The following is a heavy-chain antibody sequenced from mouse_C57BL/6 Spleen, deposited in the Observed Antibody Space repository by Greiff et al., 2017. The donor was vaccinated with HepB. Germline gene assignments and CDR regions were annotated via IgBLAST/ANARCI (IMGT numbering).Heavy chain of an antibody. Sequence: DVKLVESGGGLVKPGGSLKLSCAASGFTFSSYAMSWVRQTPEKRLEWVATISDGGSYTYYPDNVKGRFTISRDNAKNNLYLQMSHLKSEDTAMYYCAREGLGRVYFDYWGQGTTLTVSS. D-gene: IGHD3-3*01. CDR1: GFTFSSYA. CDR3: AREGLGRVYFDY. CDR2: ISDGGSYT. J-gene: IGHJ2*01. V-gene: IGHV5-4*01.